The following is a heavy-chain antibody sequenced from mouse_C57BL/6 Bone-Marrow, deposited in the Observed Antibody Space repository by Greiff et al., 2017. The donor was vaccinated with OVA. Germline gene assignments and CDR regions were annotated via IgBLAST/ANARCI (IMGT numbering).Heavy chain of an antibody. V-gene: IGHV5-4*03. CDR3: ARGLRRSWFAD. CDR1: GFTFSSYA. J-gene: IGHJ3*01. D-gene: IGHD3-2*02. Sequence: DVMLVESGGGLVKPGGSLKLSCAASGFTFSSYAMSWVRQTPEKRLEWVATISDGGSYTYYPDTVKGRFTITRHNAKNNLYLRMSHLKCEDTARYYCARGLRRSWFADWGQGTLVTVSA. CDR2: ISDGGSYT.